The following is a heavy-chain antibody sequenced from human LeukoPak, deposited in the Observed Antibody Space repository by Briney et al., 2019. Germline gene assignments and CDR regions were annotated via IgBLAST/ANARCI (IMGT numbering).Heavy chain of an antibody. J-gene: IGHJ4*02. D-gene: IGHD1-7*01. Sequence: GGSLRLSCAVSGLTFSNYWMHWVRQAPGKGLVWVSRISNDGTSTSYADSVKGRFTISRDNAKNTLYLQMNSLRGEDTAVYYRARDGLGLHYWGQGALVTVSS. CDR1: GLTFSNYW. CDR3: ARDGLGLHY. CDR2: ISNDGTST. V-gene: IGHV3-74*01.